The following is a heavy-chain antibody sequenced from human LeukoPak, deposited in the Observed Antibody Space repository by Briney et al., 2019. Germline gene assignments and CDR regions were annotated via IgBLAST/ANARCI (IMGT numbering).Heavy chain of an antibody. CDR2: IYHSGST. V-gene: IGHV4-38-2*02. CDR3: ARGVDV. CDR1: GYSISSGCS. J-gene: IGHJ6*04. Sequence: SETLSLTCTVSGYSISSGCSWGWIRQPPGKGLEWIGSIYHSGSTYYNPSLKSRVTISVDTSKNQFSLKLSSVTAADTAVYYCARGVDVWGKGTTVTVSS.